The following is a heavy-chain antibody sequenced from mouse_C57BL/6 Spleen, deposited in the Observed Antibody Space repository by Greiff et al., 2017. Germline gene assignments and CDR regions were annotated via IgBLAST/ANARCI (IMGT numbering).Heavy chain of an antibody. Sequence: QVQLQQPGAELVKPGASVKMSCKASGYTFTSYWITWVKQRPGQGLEWIGDIYPGSGSTNYNEKFKSKATLTVDTSSSTAYMQLSSLTSEDSAVYYCAAYGSSYGVLYFDYWGQGTTLTVSS. J-gene: IGHJ2*01. D-gene: IGHD1-1*01. V-gene: IGHV1-55*01. CDR1: GYTFTSYW. CDR2: IYPGSGST. CDR3: AAYGSSYGVLYFDY.